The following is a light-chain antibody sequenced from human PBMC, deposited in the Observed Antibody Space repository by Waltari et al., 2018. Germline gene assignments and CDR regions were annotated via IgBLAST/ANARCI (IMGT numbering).Light chain of an antibody. CDR1: SSNTGTNT. V-gene: IGLV1-44*01. J-gene: IGLJ2*01. CDR2: YNN. CDR3: SVWDDSLNGVI. Sequence: QSVLTQPPSASGTPGQRVTIPCSGGSSNTGTNTVNWYQHVPGTAPNLLIYYNNQRPSGVPDRFSGSMSDTSASLAISGLQSEDEATYYCSVWDDSLNGVIFGGGTNLAVL.